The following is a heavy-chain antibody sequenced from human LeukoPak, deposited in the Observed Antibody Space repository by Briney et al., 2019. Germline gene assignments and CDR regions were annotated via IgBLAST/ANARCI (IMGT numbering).Heavy chain of an antibody. CDR2: IYSGGST. J-gene: IGHJ4*02. CDR1: GFTVSSNS. CDR3: ARSRPDRFGELFDY. V-gene: IGHV3-53*01. D-gene: IGHD3-16*01. Sequence: PGGSLRLSCTVSGFTVSSNSMSWVRQAPGKGLEWVSFIYSGGSTQYSDSVKGRFTISRDNSKNSLYLQMNSLRAEDTAVYYCARSRPDRFGELFDYWGQGTLVTVSS.